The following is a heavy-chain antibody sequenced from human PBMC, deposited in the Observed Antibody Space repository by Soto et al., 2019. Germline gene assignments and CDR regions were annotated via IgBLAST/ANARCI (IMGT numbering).Heavy chain of an antibody. D-gene: IGHD1-20*01. Sequence: QVQLVQSGAEVKKPVSSVKVSCKASGGTFSDYTITWVRQASGQGLEWMGGIIPILGSAKYAQKFQGRVTITADESTSTAYMELSSLRYEDTAVYYCARDRITGTTYDYWGQGTLVTVSS. J-gene: IGHJ4*02. CDR1: GGTFSDYT. CDR2: IIPILGSA. V-gene: IGHV1-69*01. CDR3: ARDRITGTTYDY.